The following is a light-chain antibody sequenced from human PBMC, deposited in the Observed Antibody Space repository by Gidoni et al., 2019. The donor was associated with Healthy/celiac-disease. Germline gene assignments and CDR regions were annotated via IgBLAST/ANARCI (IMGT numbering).Light chain of an antibody. CDR3: QSYDSSNHGV. V-gene: IGLV6-57*01. J-gene: IGLJ3*02. CDR1: SGSIASNY. CDR2: EDN. Sequence: FLLPPPHSVSDSPGQTVTISCTRSSGSIASNYVQGYQQRPGSSPTTVSYEDNQRPSGVPDRVSGSIDSSSNSASLTISGLKTEDEADYYCQSYDSSNHGVCGGGTKLTVL.